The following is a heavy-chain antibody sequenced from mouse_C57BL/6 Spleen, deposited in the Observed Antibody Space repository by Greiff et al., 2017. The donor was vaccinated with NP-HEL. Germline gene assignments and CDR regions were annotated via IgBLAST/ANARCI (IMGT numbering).Heavy chain of an antibody. CDR1: GFNIKDYY. D-gene: IGHD1-1*01. CDR2: IDPEDGDT. Sequence: EVKLQESGAELVRPGASVKLSCTASGFNIKDYYMHWVKQRPEQGLEWIGRIDPEDGDTEYAPKFQGKATMTADTSSNTAYLQLSSLTSEDTAVYYCTTETTVVAEDYFDYGGQGTTLTVSS. J-gene: IGHJ2*01. V-gene: IGHV14-1*01. CDR3: TTETTVVAEDYFDY.